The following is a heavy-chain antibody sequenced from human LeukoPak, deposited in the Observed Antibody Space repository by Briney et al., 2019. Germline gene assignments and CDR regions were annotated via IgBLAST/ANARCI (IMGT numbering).Heavy chain of an antibody. CDR2: INPNSGGT. D-gene: IGHD5-12*01. Sequence: GASVKVSCKASGYTFTGYYMHWVRQAPGQGLEWMGWINPNSGGTNYAQKFQGRVTMTRDTSISTAYMELSRLRSDDTAVYYCARDMSNGATITYGMFDYWGQGTLVTVSS. CDR3: ARDMSNGATITYGMFDY. V-gene: IGHV1-2*02. J-gene: IGHJ4*02. CDR1: GYTFTGYY.